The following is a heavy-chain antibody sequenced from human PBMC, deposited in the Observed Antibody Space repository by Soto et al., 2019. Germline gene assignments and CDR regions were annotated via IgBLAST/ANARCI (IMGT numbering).Heavy chain of an antibody. CDR1: GGSFSGYY. Sequence: SETLSLTCAVYGGSFSGYYWSWIRQPPGKGLEWIGEINHSGSTNYNPSHKSRVNISVDTSKNQYSLKLSSVTAADTAVYYCARESRYCSGGSCHVGYYYYGMDVWGQGTTVTVS. J-gene: IGHJ6*02. CDR3: ARESRYCSGGSCHVGYYYYGMDV. D-gene: IGHD2-15*01. CDR2: INHSGST. V-gene: IGHV4-34*01.